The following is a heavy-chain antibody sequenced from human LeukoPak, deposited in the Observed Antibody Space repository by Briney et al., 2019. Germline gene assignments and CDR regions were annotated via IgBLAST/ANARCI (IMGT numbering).Heavy chain of an antibody. CDR3: ARANFDY. CDR1: GFPLSSIA. Sequence: GRSLSPSCAAPGFPLSSIAMTWVRQAPGKGLEWVANIKQDGSEKYYVDSVKGRFTISRDNAKNSLYLQMNSLRAEDTAVYYCARANFDYWGQGTLVTVSS. CDR2: IKQDGSEK. J-gene: IGHJ4*02. V-gene: IGHV3-7*01.